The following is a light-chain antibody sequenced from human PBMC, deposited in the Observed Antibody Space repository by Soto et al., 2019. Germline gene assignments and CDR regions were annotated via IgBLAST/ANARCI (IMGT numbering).Light chain of an antibody. V-gene: IGKV1-39*01. CDR2: ATS. CDR1: QTISSY. CDR3: QRSYYSWT. J-gene: IGKJ1*01. Sequence: DIQMTQSPSTLSGSVGDRVTITCRASQTISSYFNWYQQKPGKVPKLLIYATSSLQSGVPSRFSGSGSGTDFTLTISNLQPEDYATYYCQRSYYSWTLRHGTKVDIK.